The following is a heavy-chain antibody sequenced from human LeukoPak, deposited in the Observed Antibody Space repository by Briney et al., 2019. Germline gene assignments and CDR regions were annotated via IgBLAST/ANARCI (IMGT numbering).Heavy chain of an antibody. D-gene: IGHD3-3*01. Sequence: GGSLRLSCAASGFTFSSYSMNWVRQAPGKGLEWVSSISSSSSYIYYADSVKGRFTISRDNAKNSLYLQMNSLRAEDTAVYYCARVDDFWSGYYLFDYWGQGTLVTVSS. CDR3: ARVDDFWSGYYLFDY. J-gene: IGHJ4*02. CDR1: GFTFSSYS. V-gene: IGHV3-21*01. CDR2: ISSSSSYI.